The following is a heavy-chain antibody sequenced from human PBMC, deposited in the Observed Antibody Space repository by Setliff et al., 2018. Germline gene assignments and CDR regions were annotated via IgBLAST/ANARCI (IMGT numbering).Heavy chain of an antibody. V-gene: IGHV1-18*01. CDR3: ARDRKEIVVKPPAASLDY. CDR2: ISAYNGYI. D-gene: IGHD2-2*01. Sequence: ASVKVSCKASGYAFGSSGISWVRQAPGQGLEWMGWISAYNGYIVYAQKFQGRVTMTTDTFTTTAYMEVRSLRSDDTAVYYCARDRKEIVVKPPAASLDYWGQGTQVTVSS. CDR1: GYAFGSSG. J-gene: IGHJ4*02.